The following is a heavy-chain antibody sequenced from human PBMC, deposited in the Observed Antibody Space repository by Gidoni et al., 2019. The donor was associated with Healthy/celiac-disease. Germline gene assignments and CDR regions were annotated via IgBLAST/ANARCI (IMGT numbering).Heavy chain of an antibody. J-gene: IGHJ5*02. CDR3: ARGGTRGSGTRARFDP. Sequence: SWIRQPPGKGLEWIGEINHSGSTNYNPSLKSRVTISVDTSKNQFSLKLSSVTAADTAVYYCARGGTRGSGTRARFDPWGQGTLVTVSS. D-gene: IGHD3-10*01. V-gene: IGHV4-34*01. CDR2: INHSGST.